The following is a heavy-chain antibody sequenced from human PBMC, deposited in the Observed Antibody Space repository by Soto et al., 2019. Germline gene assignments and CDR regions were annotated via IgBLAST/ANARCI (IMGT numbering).Heavy chain of an antibody. CDR2: IWYDGSNK. J-gene: IGHJ4*02. V-gene: IGHV3-33*01. CDR3: ARSSNRGPFFDY. Sequence: GSLRLSCAASGFTFSSYGMHWVRQAPGKGLEWVAVIWYDGSNKYYADSVKGRFTISRDNSKNTLYLQMNSLRAEDTAVYYCARSSNRGPFFDYWGQGTLVTVSS. D-gene: IGHD2-15*01. CDR1: GFTFSSYG.